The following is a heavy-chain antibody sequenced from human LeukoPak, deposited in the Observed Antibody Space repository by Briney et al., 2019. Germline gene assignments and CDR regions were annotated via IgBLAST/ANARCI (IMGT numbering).Heavy chain of an antibody. Sequence: SETLSLTCTVSGGSISSSSYYWGWIRQPPGKGLEWIGEINHSGSTNYNPSLKSRVTISVDTSKNQFSLKLSSVTAADTAVYYCARGRGRDGYNLVYWGQGTLVTVSS. CDR1: GGSISSSSYY. CDR2: INHSGST. J-gene: IGHJ4*02. D-gene: IGHD5-24*01. V-gene: IGHV4-39*07. CDR3: ARGRGRDGYNLVY.